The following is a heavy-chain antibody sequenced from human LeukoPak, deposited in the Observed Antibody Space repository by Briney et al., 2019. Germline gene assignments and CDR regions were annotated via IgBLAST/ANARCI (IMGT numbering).Heavy chain of an antibody. CDR3: ASHDIVVVVAATH. J-gene: IGHJ4*02. D-gene: IGHD2-15*01. Sequence: GGSLRLSCAASGFIFSTNGMHWVRQAPGKGLEWVAVISYDGSNKYYADSVKGRFTISRDNSKNTLYLQMNSLRAEDTAVYYCASHDIVVVVAATHWGQGTLVTVSS. CDR1: GFIFSTNG. CDR2: ISYDGSNK. V-gene: IGHV3-30*03.